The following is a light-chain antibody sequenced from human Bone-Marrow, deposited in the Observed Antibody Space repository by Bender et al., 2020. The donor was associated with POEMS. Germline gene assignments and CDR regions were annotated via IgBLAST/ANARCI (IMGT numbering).Light chain of an antibody. CDR2: EVN. CDR3: SAWDTSLSVWM. CDR1: SSDVGSYNL. J-gene: IGLJ3*02. V-gene: IGLV2-23*02. Sequence: QSALTQPASMSGSPGQSITISCTGTSSDVGSYNLVSWYQQHPGKAPKLMIFEVNKRPSGVPDRFSGSKSGTSASLAITGLQSEDEAYYYCSAWDTSLSVWMFGGGTKLTVL.